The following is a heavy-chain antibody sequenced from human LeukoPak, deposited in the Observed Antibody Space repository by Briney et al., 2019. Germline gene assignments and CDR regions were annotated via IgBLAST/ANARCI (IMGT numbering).Heavy chain of an antibody. CDR2: MNPNSGNT. Sequence: GASVKVSCKASGYTFTSYDINWVRQATGQGLEWMGWMNPNSGNTGYAQKLQGRVTMTRNTSISTAYMELSSLRSEDTAVYYCARAEDSSPYYYYMDVWGKGTTVTVSS. CDR1: GYTFTSYD. D-gene: IGHD6-13*01. J-gene: IGHJ6*03. CDR3: ARAEDSSPYYYYMDV. V-gene: IGHV1-8*01.